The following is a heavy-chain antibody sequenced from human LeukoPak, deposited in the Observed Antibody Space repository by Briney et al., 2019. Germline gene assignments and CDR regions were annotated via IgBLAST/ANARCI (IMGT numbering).Heavy chain of an antibody. Sequence: SETLSPTCAVYGGSFSGYYWSWIRQPPEKGLDWIGEITRTGGINYNPALKGRVTMSLDTSKNQFSLELSSMTAADTAVYYCARDRQGGDYGGRYFDYWGQGTLVTVSS. D-gene: IGHD4-17*01. V-gene: IGHV4-34*01. CDR3: ARDRQGGDYGGRYFDY. CDR1: GGSFSGYY. CDR2: ITRTGGI. J-gene: IGHJ4*02.